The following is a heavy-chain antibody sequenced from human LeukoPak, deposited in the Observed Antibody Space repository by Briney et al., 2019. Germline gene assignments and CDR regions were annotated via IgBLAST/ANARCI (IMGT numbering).Heavy chain of an antibody. CDR1: GFTFSSYA. CDR3: AKGEYSSSSFIHDY. V-gene: IGHV3-30*02. D-gene: IGHD6-6*01. CDR2: IRYDGSNK. J-gene: IGHJ4*02. Sequence: PGGSLRLSCAASGFTFSSYAMNWVRQAPGKGLEWVAFIRYDGSNKYYADSVKGRFTISRDNSKNTLYLQMNSLRAEDTAVYYCAKGEYSSSSFIHDYWGQGTLVTVSS.